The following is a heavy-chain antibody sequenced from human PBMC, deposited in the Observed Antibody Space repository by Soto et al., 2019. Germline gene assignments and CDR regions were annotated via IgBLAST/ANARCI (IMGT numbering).Heavy chain of an antibody. CDR2: IDGGNGNT. Sequence: QVQLVQSGAEVEKPGASVKVSCTASGYTFTTYNIHWVRQAPGQRLEWLGWIDGGNGNTKYSQKFQGRVTITRDTSASTAYMELSSLRSEDTAVYYCARPLSPYYYYVMDVWGQGTTVTVSS. CDR1: GYTFTTYN. CDR3: ARPLSPYYYYVMDV. V-gene: IGHV1-3*01. J-gene: IGHJ6*02. D-gene: IGHD2-2*01.